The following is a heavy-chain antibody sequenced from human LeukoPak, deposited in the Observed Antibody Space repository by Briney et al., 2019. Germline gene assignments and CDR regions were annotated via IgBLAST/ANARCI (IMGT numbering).Heavy chain of an antibody. V-gene: IGHV3-21*01. CDR2: ITSSGSYI. D-gene: IGHD1-26*01. J-gene: IGHJ6*03. CDR3: ARDPYSGNYGDYYYYYMDL. CDR1: GFTFSSYN. Sequence: GGSLRLSCAASGFTFSSYNMNWVRQAPGKGLEWVSSITSSGSYIYYADSVKGRFTISRDNATNSLYLQMNSLRAEDTAVYYCARDPYSGNYGDYYYYYMDLWGQGTTVTISS.